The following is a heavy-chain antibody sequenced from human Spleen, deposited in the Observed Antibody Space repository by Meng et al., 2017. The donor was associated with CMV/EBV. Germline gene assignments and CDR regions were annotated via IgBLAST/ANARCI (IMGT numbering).Heavy chain of an antibody. Sequence: DTFSSYGVIWVRQAPGQGLEWVEGIIPMFGSTSYSQDFQGRVTITTDEPTTTVHMELSSLKSEDTAIYYCAREKPLDTLSVRLFDYWGQGTLVTVSS. CDR2: IIPMFGST. CDR3: AREKPLDTLSVRLFDY. CDR1: DTFSSYG. D-gene: IGHD5-18*01. J-gene: IGHJ4*02. V-gene: IGHV1-69*05.